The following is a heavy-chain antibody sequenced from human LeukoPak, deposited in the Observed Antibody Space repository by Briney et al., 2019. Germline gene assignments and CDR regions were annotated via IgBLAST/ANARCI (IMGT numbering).Heavy chain of an antibody. CDR3: ATSKLEWLFNFYY. V-gene: IGHV3-11*06. CDR1: GFIFGDYY. CDR2: ISSGTINHS. J-gene: IGHJ4*02. D-gene: IGHD3-3*01. Sequence: GGSLRLSCKASGFIFGDYYMNWIRQAPGKGLECLSYISSGTINHSNYADSVKGRFTISRDNARNSLHLQMNSLRGEDTAVYFCATSKLEWLFNFYYWGQGTLVTVSS.